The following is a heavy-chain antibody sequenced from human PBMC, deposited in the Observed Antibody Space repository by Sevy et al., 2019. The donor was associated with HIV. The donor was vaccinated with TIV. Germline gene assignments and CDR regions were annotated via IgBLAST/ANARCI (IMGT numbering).Heavy chain of an antibody. J-gene: IGHJ5*02. CDR2: MNESRIT. D-gene: IGHD2-2*01. CDR3: ARSLPVLVVPVAPSWFDP. CDR1: DGSFSGYY. V-gene: IGHV4-34*01. Sequence: SETLSLTCAVHDGSFSGYYWNWIRQLPGKGLEWLGEMNESRITYYNPSFKSRVTIPVDTSKKQFSLKLNSVTAVDSAVYFCARSLPVLVVPVAPSWFDPWGQGTLVTVSS.